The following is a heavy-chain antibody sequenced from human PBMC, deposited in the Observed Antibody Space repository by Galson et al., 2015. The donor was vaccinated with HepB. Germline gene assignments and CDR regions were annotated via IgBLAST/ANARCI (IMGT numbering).Heavy chain of an antibody. D-gene: IGHD5/OR15-5a*01. Sequence: SLRLSCAASGFTVSSTYMSWVRQAPGKGLEWVSIIYSGGTTYYTDSVKGRFTISRDNSGNTLYLQMNSLRAEDTAVYYCARSLRYYFYYMDVWGKGTPVTVSS. V-gene: IGHV3-53*01. J-gene: IGHJ6*03. CDR3: ARSLRYYFYYMDV. CDR2: IYSGGTT. CDR1: GFTVSSTY.